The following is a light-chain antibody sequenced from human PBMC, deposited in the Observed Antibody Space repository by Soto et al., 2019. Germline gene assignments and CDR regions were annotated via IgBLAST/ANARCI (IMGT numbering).Light chain of an antibody. Sequence: DIQMTQSPSSLSASVGDRVTITCQASQDISNFLNWYQQKPGTAPKLLIYEASNLETGVPSRFSGSGSGTDFTFTISSLQPEDIATYYCQQYDNLPPFTFGPGTKVDIK. CDR1: QDISNF. V-gene: IGKV1-33*01. J-gene: IGKJ3*01. CDR3: QQYDNLPPFT. CDR2: EAS.